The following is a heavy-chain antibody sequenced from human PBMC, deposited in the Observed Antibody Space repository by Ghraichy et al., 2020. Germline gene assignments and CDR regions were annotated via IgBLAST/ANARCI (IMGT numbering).Heavy chain of an antibody. Sequence: GGSLRLSCAASGFNFRNYALSWVRQPPGQGLEWVAIVSRSGGSTYYADSVKGRFTISRDNFKNTLYLQMNSLRAEDTAVYYCAKSPAVAQVVYMEDGGQGTLVTFSS. V-gene: IGHV3-23*01. CDR2: VSRSGGST. D-gene: IGHD2-8*02. J-gene: IGHJ4*02. CDR3: AKSPAVAQVVYMED. CDR1: GFNFRNYA.